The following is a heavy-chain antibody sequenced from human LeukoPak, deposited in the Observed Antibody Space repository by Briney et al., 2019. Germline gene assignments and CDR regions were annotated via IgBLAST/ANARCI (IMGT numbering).Heavy chain of an antibody. V-gene: IGHV1-18*01. CDR1: GYTFTSYG. Sequence: ASVKVSCKAPGYTFTSYGISWVRQAPGQGLEWMGWISAYNGNTNYAQKLQGRVTMTTDTSTSTAYMELRSLRSDDTAVYYCARDRSYYYDSSGYYLDYWGQGTLVTVSS. J-gene: IGHJ4*02. D-gene: IGHD3-22*01. CDR2: ISAYNGNT. CDR3: ARDRSYYYDSSGYYLDY.